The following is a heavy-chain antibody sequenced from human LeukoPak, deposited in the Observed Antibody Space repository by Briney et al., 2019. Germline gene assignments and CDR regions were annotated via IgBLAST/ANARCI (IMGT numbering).Heavy chain of an antibody. CDR2: MNPNSGNT. J-gene: IGHJ6*03. Sequence: ASVKVSCKASGYAFTSYDINWVRQATGQGLEWMGWMNPNSGNTGYAQKFQGRVTMTRNTSISTAYMELSSLRSEDTAVYYCARGYCSGGSCYPKRRKSYYMDVWGKGTTVTVSS. CDR3: ARGYCSGGSCYPKRRKSYYMDV. V-gene: IGHV1-8*01. D-gene: IGHD2-15*01. CDR1: GYAFTSYD.